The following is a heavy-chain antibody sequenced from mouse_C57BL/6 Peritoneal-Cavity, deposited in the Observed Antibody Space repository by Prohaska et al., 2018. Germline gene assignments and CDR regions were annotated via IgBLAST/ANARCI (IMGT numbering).Heavy chain of an antibody. D-gene: IGHD1-1*01. J-gene: IGHJ3*01. Sequence: QVQLQQSGPELVKPGASVKISCKASGYAFSSSWMNWVKQRPGKGLEWIGRIYPGDGDTNYNGKFKGKATRTADKSSSTAYMQLSSLTSEDSAVYFCARDRDYGSSLAWFAYWGQGTLVTVSA. V-gene: IGHV1-82*01. CDR2: IYPGDGDT. CDR1: GYAFSSSW. CDR3: ARDRDYGSSLAWFAY.